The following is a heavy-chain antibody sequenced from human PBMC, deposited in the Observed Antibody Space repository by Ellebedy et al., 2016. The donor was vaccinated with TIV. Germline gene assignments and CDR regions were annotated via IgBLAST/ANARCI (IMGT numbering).Heavy chain of an antibody. D-gene: IGHD5-24*01. CDR3: ARMADFDY. CDR1: GFTVSSNY. J-gene: IGHJ4*02. CDR2: IYGDGST. Sequence: GESLKISCAASGFTVSSNYMSWVRQAPGKGLEWVSIIYGDGSTFYADSVKGRFTISRDNAENVLYLQMNSLRADDTAVYYCARMADFDYWGQGTLVTVSS. V-gene: IGHV3-53*01.